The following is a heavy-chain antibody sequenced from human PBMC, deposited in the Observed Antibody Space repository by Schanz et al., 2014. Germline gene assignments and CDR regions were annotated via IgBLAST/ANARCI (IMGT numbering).Heavy chain of an antibody. CDR2: ISYHGSEK. D-gene: IGHD4-17*01. Sequence: QVQLVESGGGVIQPGRSLRLSCAASGFMFSSYGLHWVRQAPGKGLEWVAVISYHGSEKYYADSVKGRFTISRDNSKNILYLQMNSLRAEDTALYYCAKDPHKDYGGKPQTFDIWGQGTVVTVSS. V-gene: IGHV3-30*18. J-gene: IGHJ3*02. CDR1: GFMFSSYG. CDR3: AKDPHKDYGGKPQTFDI.